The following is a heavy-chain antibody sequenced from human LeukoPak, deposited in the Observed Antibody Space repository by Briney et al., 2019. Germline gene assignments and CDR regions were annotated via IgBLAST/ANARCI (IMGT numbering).Heavy chain of an antibody. V-gene: IGHV3-53*04. D-gene: IGHD3-22*01. Sequence: GSTSSPDSVHGRFTISRHNSKNTLYLQLNSLRAEDTAVYYCARGYYDSSGYYSGKNFDYWGQGTLVTVSS. CDR3: ARGYYDSSGYYSGKNFDY. J-gene: IGHJ4*02. CDR2: GST.